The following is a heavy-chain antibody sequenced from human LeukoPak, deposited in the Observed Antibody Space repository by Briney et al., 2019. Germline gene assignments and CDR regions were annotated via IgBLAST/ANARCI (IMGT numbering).Heavy chain of an antibody. CDR1: GYSISNDYY. CDR3: ARDADPGGLDY. CDR2: VSPRGST. Sequence: SETLSLTCAVSGYSISNDYYWVWIRQPPGEGLEWIGSVSPRGSTFYNASLQSRASISVDTSKNLFSLKLISVTAADTAMYFCARDADPGGLDYWGQGTLVTASS. J-gene: IGHJ4*02. V-gene: IGHV4-38-2*02. D-gene: IGHD3-16*01.